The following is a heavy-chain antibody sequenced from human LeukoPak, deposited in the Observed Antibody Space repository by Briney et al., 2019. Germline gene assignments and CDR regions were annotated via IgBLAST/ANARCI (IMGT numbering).Heavy chain of an antibody. CDR1: GFTFSRYD. J-gene: IGHJ4*02. Sequence: GGSLRLSCAASGFTFSRYDMHWVRQATGKGLEWVSAIGPTADTYYADSVRGRFTISRENAKNSLYLQMDNLRAGDTGLYYCARDACRAGRCYHDYWGRGTLVTVSS. D-gene: IGHD2-15*01. CDR3: ARDACRAGRCYHDY. V-gene: IGHV3-13*01. CDR2: IGPTADT.